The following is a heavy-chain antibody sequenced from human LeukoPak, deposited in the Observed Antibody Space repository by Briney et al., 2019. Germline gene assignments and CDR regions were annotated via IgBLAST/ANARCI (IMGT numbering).Heavy chain of an antibody. J-gene: IGHJ4*02. CDR2: IYYSGST. V-gene: IGHV4-30-4*01. D-gene: IGHD3-22*01. CDR1: GGSISSGDYY. CDR3: ARLRTDYYDSSGYFDY. Sequence: PSETLSLTCTVSGGSISSGDYYWSWIRQPPGKGLEWIGYIYYSGSTYYNPSLKSRVTISVDTSKNQFSLKLSSVTAADTAVYYCARLRTDYYDSSGYFDYWGQGTLVTVSS.